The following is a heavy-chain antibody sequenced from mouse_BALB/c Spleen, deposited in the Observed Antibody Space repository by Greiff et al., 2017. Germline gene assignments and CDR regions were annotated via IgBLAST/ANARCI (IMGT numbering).Heavy chain of an antibody. D-gene: IGHD2-4*01. J-gene: IGHJ4*01. CDR3: ARGGDDFYYAMDY. CDR1: GFTFSSYG. CDR2: ISSGGSYT. Sequence: EVKLVESGGDLVKPGGSLKLSCAASGFTFSSYGMSWVRQTPDKRLEWVATISSGGSYTYYPDSVKGRFTISRDNAKNTLYLQMSSLKSEDTAMYYCARGGDDFYYAMDYWGQGTSVTVSA. V-gene: IGHV5-6*02.